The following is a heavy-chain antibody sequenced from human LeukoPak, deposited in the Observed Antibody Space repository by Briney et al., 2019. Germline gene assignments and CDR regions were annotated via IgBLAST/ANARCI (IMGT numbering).Heavy chain of an antibody. D-gene: IGHD6-6*01. J-gene: IGHJ6*03. CDR2: ITPIFGTA. CDR3: ARGPQSIAARPGGYYMDV. V-gene: IGHV1-69*05. Sequence: SVKVSCKASGGTFSSYAISWVRQAPGQGLEWMGGITPIFGTANYAQKFQGRVTITTDESTSTAYMELSSLRSEDTAVYYCARGPQSIAARPGGYYMDVWGKGTTVTVSS. CDR1: GGTFSSYA.